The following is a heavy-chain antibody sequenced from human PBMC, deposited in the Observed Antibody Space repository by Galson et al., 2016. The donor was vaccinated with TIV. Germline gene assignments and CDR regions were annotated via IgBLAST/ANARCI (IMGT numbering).Heavy chain of an antibody. Sequence: SCKASGYTFTSYDINWVRQATGQGLEWMGWMNPNSGNTGYSQKFRGRVTMTRNTSERTAYMELSSLTSEDTAVYYCARSGDYGDYWGQGTLVTVSS. D-gene: IGHD4-17*01. CDR3: ARSGDYGDY. CDR1: GYTFTSYD. J-gene: IGHJ4*02. V-gene: IGHV1-8*02. CDR2: MNPNSGNT.